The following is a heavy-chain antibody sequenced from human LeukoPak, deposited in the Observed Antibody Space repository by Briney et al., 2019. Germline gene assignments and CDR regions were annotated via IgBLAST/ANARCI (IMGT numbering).Heavy chain of an antibody. Sequence: SETLSLTCIVSGGSISSYYWSWIRQPAGKGLEWVGRIYTSGSTNYNPSLKSRVTMSVDTSKNQFSLKLSSVTAAVTAVYYCARDLQWLVPGWFDPWGQGTLVTVSS. CDR2: IYTSGST. D-gene: IGHD6-19*01. J-gene: IGHJ5*02. CDR3: ARDLQWLVPGWFDP. CDR1: GGSISSYY. V-gene: IGHV4-4*07.